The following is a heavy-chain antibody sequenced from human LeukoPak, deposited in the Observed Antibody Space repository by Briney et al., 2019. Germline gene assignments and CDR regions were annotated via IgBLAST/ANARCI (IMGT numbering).Heavy chain of an antibody. CDR3: ASETKRGYSYGSPTDAFDI. J-gene: IGHJ3*02. D-gene: IGHD5-18*01. CDR1: GFTFSSYS. V-gene: IGHV3-21*01. Sequence: GGSLRLSCAASGFTFSSYSMNWVRQAPGKGLEWVSSISSSSSYIYYADSVKGRFTISRDNAKKSLYLQMNSLRADDTAVYYCASETKRGYSYGSPTDAFDIWGQGTMVTVSS. CDR2: ISSSSSYI.